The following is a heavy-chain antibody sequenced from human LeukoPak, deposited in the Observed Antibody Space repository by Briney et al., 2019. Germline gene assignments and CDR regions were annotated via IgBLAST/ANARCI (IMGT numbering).Heavy chain of an antibody. V-gene: IGHV3-53*01. CDR1: GFTVSSNY. CDR3: ARDGTSSIAARCFDY. J-gene: IGHJ4*02. CDR2: IYSGGST. D-gene: IGHD6-6*01. Sequence: GSLRLSCAASGFTVSSNYMSWVRQAPGKGLEWVSVIYSGGSTYYADSVKGRFTISRDNAKNSLYLQMNSLRAEDTAVYYCARDGTSSIAARCFDYWGQGTLVTVSS.